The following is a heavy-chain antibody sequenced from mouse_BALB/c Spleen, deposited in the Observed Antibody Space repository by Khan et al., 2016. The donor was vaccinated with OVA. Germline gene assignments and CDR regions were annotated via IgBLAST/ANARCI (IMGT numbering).Heavy chain of an antibody. J-gene: IGHJ4*01. CDR1: GYTFSSYW. V-gene: IGHV1-9*01. CDR2: ILPGRDIT. CDR3: ASGAGTTYGMDY. Sequence: QVQLQQPGAELMKPGASVKIACKASGYTFSSYWIEWVKQRPGHGLEWIGEILPGRDITNYNEKFKGKATFTADTSSNTAYMQLSSLTSEDSAVYYCASGAGTTYGMDYWGQGTSVTVSS. D-gene: IGHD3-3*01.